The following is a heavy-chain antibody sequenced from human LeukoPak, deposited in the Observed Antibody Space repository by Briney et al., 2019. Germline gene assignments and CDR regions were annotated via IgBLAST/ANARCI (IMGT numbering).Heavy chain of an antibody. V-gene: IGHV1-2*02. Sequence: GASVKVSCKASGYTFTGYYMHWVRQAPGQGLEWMGWINPNSGGTNYAQKFQGRVTMTRDTSISTAYMELSRLRSDDTAVYYCARVWNYYDSSGYSHPDYWGQGTLVTVSS. J-gene: IGHJ4*02. CDR3: ARVWNYYDSSGYSHPDY. D-gene: IGHD3-22*01. CDR2: INPNSGGT. CDR1: GYTFTGYY.